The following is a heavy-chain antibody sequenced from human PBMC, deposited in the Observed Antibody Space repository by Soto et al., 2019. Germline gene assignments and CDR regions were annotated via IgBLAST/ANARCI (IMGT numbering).Heavy chain of an antibody. V-gene: IGHV4-34*01. CDR3: ARAALSSPMTTEYYFDY. D-gene: IGHD4-17*01. Sequence: PSETLSLTCAVYGGSFSGYYWSWIRQPPGKGLEWIGEINHSGSTNYNPSLKSRVTISLDTSKNHFSLKLSSVTAADTAVYYCARAALSSPMTTEYYFDYWGQGTLVTVSS. CDR1: GGSFSGYY. CDR2: INHSGST. J-gene: IGHJ4*02.